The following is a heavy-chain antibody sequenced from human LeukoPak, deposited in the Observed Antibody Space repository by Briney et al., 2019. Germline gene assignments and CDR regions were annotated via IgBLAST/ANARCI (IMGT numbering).Heavy chain of an antibody. J-gene: IGHJ4*02. CDR1: GFTFSSYW. V-gene: IGHV3-7*01. CDR2: IKQDGSEK. D-gene: IGHD6-19*01. Sequence: GGSLRLSCVASGFTFSSYWMSWVRQAPGKGLEWVANIKQDGSEKYYVDSLKGRFTISRDNAKNSLYLQMNSLTAEDTAIYYCARSLRVAVAASYWGQGTLVTVSS. CDR3: ARSLRVAVAASY.